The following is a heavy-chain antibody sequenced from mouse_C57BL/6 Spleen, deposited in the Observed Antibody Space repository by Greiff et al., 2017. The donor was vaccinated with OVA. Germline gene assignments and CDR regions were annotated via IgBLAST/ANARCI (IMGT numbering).Heavy chain of an antibody. V-gene: IGHV1-76*01. J-gene: IGHJ2*01. CDR2: IYPGSGNT. Sequence: VKLQQSGAELVRPGASVKLSCKASGYTFTDYYINWVKQRPGQGLEWIARIYPGSGNTYYNEKFKGKATLTAEKSSSTAYMQLCSLTSEDSAVYFCAITGGPYFDYWGQGTTLTVSS. CDR3: AITGGPYFDY. CDR1: GYTFTDYY. D-gene: IGHD4-1*01.